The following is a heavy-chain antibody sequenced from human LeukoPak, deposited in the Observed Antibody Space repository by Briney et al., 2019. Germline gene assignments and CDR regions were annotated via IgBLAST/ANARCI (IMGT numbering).Heavy chain of an antibody. Sequence: SVKVSCKVSGYTLTELSMHWVRQAPGQGLEWKGGIIPIFGTANYAQKFQGRVTITADKSTSTAYMELSSLRSEDTAVYYCARLNPIIGSYYDYWGQGTLVTVSS. V-gene: IGHV1-69*06. CDR3: ARLNPIIGSYYDY. J-gene: IGHJ4*02. CDR1: GYTLTELS. D-gene: IGHD3-3*01. CDR2: IIPIFGTA.